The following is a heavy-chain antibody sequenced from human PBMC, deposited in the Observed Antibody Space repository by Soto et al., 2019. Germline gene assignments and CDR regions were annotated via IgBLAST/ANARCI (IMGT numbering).Heavy chain of an antibody. Sequence: GSLRLSCAASGFTFNHYAMSWVRQAPGKGLEWVSIIIANGGTFYADSVKGRFTISRDKSKNTVYLQMSSLRVEDTAIYYCAKDYTVAADPSSVILFDYWGQGALVTVSS. CDR1: GFTFNHYA. CDR3: AKDYTVAADPSSVILFDY. V-gene: IGHV3-23*01. J-gene: IGHJ4*02. CDR2: IIANGGT. D-gene: IGHD2-15*01.